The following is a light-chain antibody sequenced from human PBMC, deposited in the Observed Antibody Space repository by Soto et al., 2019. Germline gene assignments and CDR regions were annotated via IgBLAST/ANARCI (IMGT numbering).Light chain of an antibody. J-gene: IGKJ1*01. CDR1: QSVSSN. CDR3: QQYHNWPPIT. Sequence: EIVMTQSPATLSVSPGERATLSCRASQSVSSNLAWYQQKPGQAPRLLIYGASTRATGIPARFSGSGSGTEFTLTISNLQSEDFAVYFCQQYHNWPPITFGQGTKV. V-gene: IGKV3-15*01. CDR2: GAS.